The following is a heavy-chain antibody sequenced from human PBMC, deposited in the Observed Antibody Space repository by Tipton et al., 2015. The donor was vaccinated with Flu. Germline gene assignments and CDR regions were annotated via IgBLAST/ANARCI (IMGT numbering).Heavy chain of an antibody. Sequence: TLSLTCTVSGDSSSIYYWTWIRQSPGKGLEWLGHMYYSGRTDYNPSLKSRVTISLDTSKNQFSLKLSSVTAADSAVYYCARDSFRTFGTANFYYYMDVWVVWAAVSVSS. CDR1: GDSSSIYY. CDR3: ARDSFRTFGTANFYYYMDV. D-gene: IGHD3-16*01. V-gene: IGHV4-59*01. CDR2: MYYSGRT. J-gene: IGHJ6*03.